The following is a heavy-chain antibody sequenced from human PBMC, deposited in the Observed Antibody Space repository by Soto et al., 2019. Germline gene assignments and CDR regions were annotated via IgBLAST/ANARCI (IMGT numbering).Heavy chain of an antibody. D-gene: IGHD3-10*01. J-gene: IGHJ4*02. CDR2: ISCSGANT. CDR1: GFTFSNYA. V-gene: IGHV3-23*01. Sequence: EVQLLESGGGLVQPGGSLRLSCAASGFTFSNYAVSWVRQAPGKGLEWVSSISCSGANTYYADSAKGRFTISRDNSKKTLYLQRNSRRAEDWDVYYCAKDPTGLSLLRFGDLLRSFAYWGQGTLVTVSS. CDR3: AKDPTGLSLLRFGDLLRSFAY.